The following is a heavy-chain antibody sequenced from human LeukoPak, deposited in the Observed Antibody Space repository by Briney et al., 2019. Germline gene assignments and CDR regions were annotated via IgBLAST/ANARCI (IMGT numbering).Heavy chain of an antibody. CDR1: GGSFSAYY. CDR3: ARQNGYFEWSPLRYYGMDV. Sequence: PSETLSLTCAVYGGSFSAYYWSWIRQPPGKGLEWIGEISHSGGTNYNPSLKSRVTISVDTSKDQFSLKLISVTAADTGVYYCARQNGYFEWSPLRYYGMDVWGKGTTVTVSS. J-gene: IGHJ6*04. CDR2: ISHSGGT. V-gene: IGHV4-34*01. D-gene: IGHD3-9*01.